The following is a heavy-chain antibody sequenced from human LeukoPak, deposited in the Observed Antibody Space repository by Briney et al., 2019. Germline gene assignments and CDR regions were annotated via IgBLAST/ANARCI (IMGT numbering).Heavy chain of an antibody. Sequence: GGSLRLSCAASGFTFSSYAMNWVRQAPGKGLEGVSALSGRGDLSFYADSVKGRFTISRDNSKNTLYLQMNSLRAEDTAVYYCATYSSSNGREFQYWGQGTLVTVSS. CDR1: GFTFSSYA. CDR3: ATYSSSNGREFQY. D-gene: IGHD2-2*01. V-gene: IGHV3-23*01. CDR2: LSGRGDLS. J-gene: IGHJ1*01.